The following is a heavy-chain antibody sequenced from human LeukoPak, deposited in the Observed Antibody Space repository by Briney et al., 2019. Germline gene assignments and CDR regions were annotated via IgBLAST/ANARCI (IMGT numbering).Heavy chain of an antibody. D-gene: IGHD5-18*01. V-gene: IGHV4-38-2*01. CDR1: GYSIGSDYY. J-gene: IGHJ4*02. Sequence: PSETLSLTCAVSGYSIGSDYYWGWIRQPPGKGLEWIGCIYHSGSTYYNPSLKSRVTISVDTSKNQFSLKLSSVTAADTAVYYCASSRGYSYGEVDYWGQGTLVTVSS. CDR3: ASSRGYSYGEVDY. CDR2: IYHSGST.